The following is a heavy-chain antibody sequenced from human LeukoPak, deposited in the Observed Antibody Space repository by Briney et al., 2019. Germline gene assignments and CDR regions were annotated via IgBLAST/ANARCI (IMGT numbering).Heavy chain of an antibody. CDR2: IYYSGST. J-gene: IGHJ4*02. D-gene: IGHD6-13*01. Sequence: PSETLSLTCTVSGGSISSYYWSWIRQPPGKGLEWIGYIYYSGSTNYNSSLKSRVTMSVDTSKSQFSLKLSSVTAADTAVYYCARHISAAGFDYWGQGTLVTVSS. CDR3: ARHISAAGFDY. CDR1: GGSISSYY. V-gene: IGHV4-59*08.